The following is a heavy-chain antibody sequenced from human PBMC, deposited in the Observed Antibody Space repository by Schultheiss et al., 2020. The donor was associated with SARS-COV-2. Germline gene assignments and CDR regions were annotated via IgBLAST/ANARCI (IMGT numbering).Heavy chain of an antibody. CDR3: ATNYYDSSGSDY. V-gene: IGHV3-11*06. D-gene: IGHD3-22*01. J-gene: IGHJ4*02. Sequence: GESLKISCAASGFTFSDYYMSWIRQAPGKGLEWVSYISSSSSYTNYADSVKGRFTISRDNAKNSLYLQMNSLRAEDTAVYYCATNYYDSSGSDYWGQGTLVTVSS. CDR1: GFTFSDYY. CDR2: ISSSSSYT.